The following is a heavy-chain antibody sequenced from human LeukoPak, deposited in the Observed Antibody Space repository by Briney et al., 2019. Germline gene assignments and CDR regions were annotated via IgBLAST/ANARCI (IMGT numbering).Heavy chain of an antibody. V-gene: IGHV3-53*01. Sequence: GGSLRLSCAASGFTVSGNYMSWVRQAPGKGLEWVSVIYSGGSTYYADSVKGRFTISRDNAKNSLYLQMNSLRADDTAVYYCARFAAGGSYYYYMDVWGKGTTVTVSS. CDR3: ARFAAGGSYYYYMDV. CDR2: IYSGGST. J-gene: IGHJ6*03. CDR1: GFTVSGNY. D-gene: IGHD6-25*01.